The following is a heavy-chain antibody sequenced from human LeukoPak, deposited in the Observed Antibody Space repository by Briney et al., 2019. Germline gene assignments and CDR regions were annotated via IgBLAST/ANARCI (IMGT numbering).Heavy chain of an antibody. D-gene: IGHD5-12*01. Sequence: GGSLRVSCAASGLIVSSDYLAWVRQAPGKGLEWISVIYGGGATYYADSVRGRFTISRDNSKNELFLQMNSLRVEDTAVYHCVRLLPASRHYDYWGQGTPVTVSS. V-gene: IGHV3-53*01. J-gene: IGHJ4*02. CDR1: GLIVSSDY. CDR3: VRLLPASRHYDY. CDR2: IYGGGAT.